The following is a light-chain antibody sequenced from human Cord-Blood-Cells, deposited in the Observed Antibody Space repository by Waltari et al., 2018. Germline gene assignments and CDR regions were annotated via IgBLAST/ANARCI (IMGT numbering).Light chain of an antibody. CDR1: SSNIGNTY. CDR3: GTWDSSLSAWV. V-gene: IGLV1-51*01. Sequence: QSVLTQPPSVSAAPGQKVTISCSGSSSNIGNTYVSWYQQLPGTAPKLLIYDNNKRPSGIPDRFSGSKSGTSATLGITGLQTGDEADYCCGTWDSSLSAWVFGGGTKLTVL. CDR2: DNN. J-gene: IGLJ3*02.